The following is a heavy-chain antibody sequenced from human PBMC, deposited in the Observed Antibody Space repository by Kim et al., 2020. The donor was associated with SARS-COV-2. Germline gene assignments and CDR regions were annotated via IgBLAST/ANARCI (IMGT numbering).Heavy chain of an antibody. Sequence: GGSLRLSCAASGFTFSNYVLSWVRQAPGKGLEWVSVISGGGGSTYYADSVKGRFTISRDNSENTLYLQMNSLRAGDTAVYYCAKEPFTSGWFRGGYYYGWTSGAKGPRSPSH. V-gene: IGHV3-23*01. CDR2: ISGGGGST. J-gene: IGHJ6*02. D-gene: IGHD3-10*01. CDR1: GFTFSNYV. CDR3: AKEPFTSGWFRGGYYYGWTS.